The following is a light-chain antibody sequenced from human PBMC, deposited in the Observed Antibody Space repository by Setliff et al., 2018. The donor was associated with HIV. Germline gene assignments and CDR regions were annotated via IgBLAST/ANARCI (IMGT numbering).Light chain of an antibody. J-gene: IGLJ1*01. CDR1: SSDVGGYNY. V-gene: IGLV2-11*01. Sequence: ALTQPRSVSGSPGQSVTISCTGTSSDVGGYNYVSWYQQHPGKAPKLMIYDVSKRPSGVPGRFSGSKSGNTASLTISGLQAEDEADYYCCSYAGSPYYVFGTGTKVTVL. CDR3: CSYAGSPYYV. CDR2: DVS.